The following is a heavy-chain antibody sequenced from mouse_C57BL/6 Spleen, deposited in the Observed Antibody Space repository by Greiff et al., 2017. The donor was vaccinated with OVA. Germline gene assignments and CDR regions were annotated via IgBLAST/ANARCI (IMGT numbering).Heavy chain of an antibody. CDR3: VRGAYSNYGYFDV. Sequence: EVQVVESGGGLVQPKGSLKLSCAASGFSFNTYAMNWVRQAPGKGLEWVARIRSKSNNYATYYADSVKDRFTISRDDSESMLYLQMNNLKTEDTAMYYCVRGAYSNYGYFDVWGTGTTVTVSS. D-gene: IGHD2-5*01. J-gene: IGHJ1*03. CDR2: IRSKSNNYAT. V-gene: IGHV10-1*01. CDR1: GFSFNTYA.